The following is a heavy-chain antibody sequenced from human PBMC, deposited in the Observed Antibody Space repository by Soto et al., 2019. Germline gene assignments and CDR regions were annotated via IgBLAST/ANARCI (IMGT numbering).Heavy chain of an antibody. CDR1: GFTFSDHY. CDR3: VRNTIPAAGRGMDV. Sequence: EVQLVESGGGLVQPGGSLRLSCAASGFTFSDHYMDWVRQAPGKGLEWVGRSRDKANSYTTEYAASVKGRFTISRDDSRDSLYLQMNSLQTEDTAVYYCVRNTIPAAGRGMDVWGQGTTVTVSS. CDR2: SRDKANSYTT. J-gene: IGHJ6*02. V-gene: IGHV3-72*01. D-gene: IGHD6-13*01.